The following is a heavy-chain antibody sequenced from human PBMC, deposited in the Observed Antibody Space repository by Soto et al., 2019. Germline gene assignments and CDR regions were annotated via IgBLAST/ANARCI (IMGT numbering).Heavy chain of an antibody. CDR3: ARGGAMGVDY. V-gene: IGHV3-74*01. J-gene: IGHJ4*02. D-gene: IGHD1-26*01. CDR2: IYFDGITT. Sequence: EVQLVESGGGVVQPGGSLRLSCTASGFTFNTHWMHWVRQAPGKWLVWVSRIYFDGITTNYADSVKRRLTVSRDNAKNTVYLHVNTLRDEDTAVYYCARGGAMGVDYWGQGTLVTVSS. CDR1: GFTFNTHW.